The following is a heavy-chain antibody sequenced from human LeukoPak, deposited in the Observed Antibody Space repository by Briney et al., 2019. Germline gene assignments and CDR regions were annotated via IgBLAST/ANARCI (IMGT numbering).Heavy chain of an antibody. D-gene: IGHD4-23*01. V-gene: IGHV3-11*06. Sequence: PGGSVRLSCAASGFTFSDYYMTWIRQAPGKGLEWVSYISSSSSYTNHADSVKGRLTISRDNSKNALYLQMNSLRAEDTAVYYCAKDGGTSDWYFDLWGRGTPASVSS. CDR3: AKDGGTSDWYFDL. CDR1: GFTFSDYY. J-gene: IGHJ2*01. CDR2: ISSSSSYT.